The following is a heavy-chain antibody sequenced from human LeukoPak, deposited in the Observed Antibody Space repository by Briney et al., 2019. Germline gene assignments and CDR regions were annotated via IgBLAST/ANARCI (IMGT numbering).Heavy chain of an antibody. J-gene: IGHJ4*02. CDR1: GGSFSGYY. CDR2: INHSGST. V-gene: IGHV4-34*01. CDR3: ASPRYSSSWYYFDY. D-gene: IGHD6-13*01. Sequence: PETLSLTCAVYGGSFSGYYWSWIRQPPGKGLEWIGEINHSGSTNYNPSLKSRVTISVDTSKNQFSLKLSSVTAADTAVYYCASPRYSSSWYYFDYWGQGTLVTVSS.